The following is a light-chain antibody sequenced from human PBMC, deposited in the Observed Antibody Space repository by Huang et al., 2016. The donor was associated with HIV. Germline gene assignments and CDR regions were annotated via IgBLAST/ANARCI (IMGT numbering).Light chain of an antibody. CDR3: QQYDNWPPMYT. Sequence: DIVLMQSPATLSLSPGEIATLSCRASPNIISNLALYQQKPGQAPMLLIYGAFPRAAGFPARFSGSGSETEFTLTISSLESEDFAVYYCQQYDNWPPMYTFGQGTKLEIK. J-gene: IGKJ2*01. CDR2: GAF. V-gene: IGKV3-15*01. CDR1: PNIISN.